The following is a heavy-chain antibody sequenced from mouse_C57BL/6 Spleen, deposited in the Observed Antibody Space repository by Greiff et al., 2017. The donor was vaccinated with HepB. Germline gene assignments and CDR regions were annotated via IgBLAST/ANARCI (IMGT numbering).Heavy chain of an antibody. Sequence: QVQLQQSGAELVKPGASVKMSCKASGYTFTSYWITWVKQRPGQGLEWIGDIYPGSGSTNYNEKFKSKATLTVDTSSSTAYMQLSSLTSEDSAVYYCARQGRGRRGLDYWGQGTTLTVSS. CDR2: IYPGSGST. CDR1: GYTFTSYW. D-gene: IGHD3-3*01. J-gene: IGHJ2*01. CDR3: ARQGRGRRGLDY. V-gene: IGHV1-55*01.